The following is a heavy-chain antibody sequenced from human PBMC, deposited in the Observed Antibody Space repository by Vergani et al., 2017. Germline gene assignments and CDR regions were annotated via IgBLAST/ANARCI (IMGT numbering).Heavy chain of an antibody. D-gene: IGHD2-2*03. V-gene: IGHV3-48*01. Sequence: EVQMVESGGGLVKPGGSLRLSCAASGFTFSSYSMNWVRQAPGKGLEWVSYISSSSSTIYYADSVKGRFTISRDNAKNSLYLQMNSLRAEDTAVYYCARSTGYCSSTSCYHDAFDIWGQGTMVTVSS. CDR3: ARSTGYCSSTSCYHDAFDI. CDR1: GFTFSSYS. CDR2: ISSSSSTI. J-gene: IGHJ3*02.